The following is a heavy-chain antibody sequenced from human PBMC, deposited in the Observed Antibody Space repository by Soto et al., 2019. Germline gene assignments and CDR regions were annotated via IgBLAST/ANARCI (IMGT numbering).Heavy chain of an antibody. D-gene: IGHD3-10*01. CDR3: AREMVRGVGSGY. J-gene: IGHJ4*02. CDR2: ISTYNGNT. V-gene: IGHV1-18*01. Sequence: QVQLVQSGAEVKKPGASVKVSCKASGYTFTSYGISWVRQAPGQGLEWMGWISTYNGNTKYAQKLQGRVTMTTDTSTSAAYMELMSLRYDYTAVFYCAREMVRGVGSGYWGQGTLVTVSA. CDR1: GYTFTSYG.